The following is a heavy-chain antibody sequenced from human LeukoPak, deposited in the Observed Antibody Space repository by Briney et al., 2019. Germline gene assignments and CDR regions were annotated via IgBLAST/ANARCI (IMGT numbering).Heavy chain of an antibody. CDR2: IYSGGST. CDR1: GFTVSSNY. CDR3: AREALLWFGEPFDY. J-gene: IGHJ4*02. D-gene: IGHD3-10*01. Sequence: PGGSLRLSCAASGFTVSSNYMSWVRQAPGKGLEWVSVIYSGGSTYYADSVKGRFTISRHNSKNTLYLQMNSLRAEDTAVYYCAREALLWFGEPFDYWGQGTLVTVSS. V-gene: IGHV3-53*04.